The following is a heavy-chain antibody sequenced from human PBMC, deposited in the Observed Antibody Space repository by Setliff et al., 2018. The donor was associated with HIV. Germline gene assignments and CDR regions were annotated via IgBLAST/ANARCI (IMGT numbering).Heavy chain of an antibody. V-gene: IGHV1-8*01. J-gene: IGHJ4*02. D-gene: IGHD1-26*01. CDR3: ARGSFGGSYSSF. Sequence: ASVKVSCKASGYTFINYDINWVRQVPGQGLEWMGRMNPDSGLTDYAPKLQGRVIMTRNTSITTAYMQVTRLRSDDTAVYYCARGSFGGSYSSFWGQGTLVTVSS. CDR2: MNPDSGLT. CDR1: GYTFINYD.